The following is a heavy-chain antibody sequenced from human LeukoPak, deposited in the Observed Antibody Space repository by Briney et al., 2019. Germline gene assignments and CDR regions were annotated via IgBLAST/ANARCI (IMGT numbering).Heavy chain of an antibody. CDR3: ARGGYCSSTSCGNWFDP. CDR1: GYSISSGYY. J-gene: IGHJ5*02. CDR2: INHSGST. V-gene: IGHV4-38-2*02. D-gene: IGHD2-2*01. Sequence: SETLSLTCTVSGYSISSGYYWGWIRQPPGKGLEWIGEINHSGSTNYNPSLKSRVTISVDTSKNQFSLKLSSVTAADTAVYYCARGGYCSSTSCGNWFDPWGQGTLVTVSS.